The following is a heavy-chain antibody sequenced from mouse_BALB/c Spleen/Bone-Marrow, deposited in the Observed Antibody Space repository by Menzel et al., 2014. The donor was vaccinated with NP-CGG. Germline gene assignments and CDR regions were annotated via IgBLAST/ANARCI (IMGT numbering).Heavy chain of an antibody. J-gene: IGHJ2*01. CDR1: GYTFTSYW. V-gene: IGHV1S41*01. D-gene: IGHD2-14*01. CDR3: AYYRYGVNY. CDR2: IAPGSGST. Sequence: DLVKPGASVKLSCKASGYTFTSYWINWIKQRPGQGLEWIGRIAPGSGSTYYHEMFKGKATLTVDTSSSPAYIRLSSLSSEDSAVYFYAYYRYGVNYWGHGTTLTVSS.